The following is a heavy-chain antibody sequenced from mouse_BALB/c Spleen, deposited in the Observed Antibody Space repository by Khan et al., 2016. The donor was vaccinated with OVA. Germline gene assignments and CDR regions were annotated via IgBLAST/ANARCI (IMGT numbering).Heavy chain of an antibody. J-gene: IGHJ3*01. CDR3: TREGGDRSSFAY. Sequence: QVQLQQPGTELVRPGASVKLSCTASGYTFTNYWINWVKQRPGQGLEWIGNIYPSDSYTNYHQTFKDMATLTVDKSSSTAYMQLSSPASEDSAFYYWTREGGDRSSFAYWGQGTLVTVSA. CDR1: GYTFTNYW. V-gene: IGHV1-69*02. D-gene: IGHD2-14*01. CDR2: IYPSDSYT.